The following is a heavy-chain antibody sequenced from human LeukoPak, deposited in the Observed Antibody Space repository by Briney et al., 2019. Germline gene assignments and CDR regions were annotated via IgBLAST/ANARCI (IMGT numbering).Heavy chain of an antibody. CDR2: IRSKVNSYAT. V-gene: IGHV3-73*01. CDR3: ARGPEFPMVQFDY. J-gene: IGHJ4*02. CDR1: GFTFSGSA. Sequence: PGRSLNLSCAASGFTFSGSAMHWVRQASGKGLEWVGRIRSKVNSYATAYAASVKGRFTISRDDSKHTAYLQMNSLKTEDTAVYYCARGPEFPMVQFDYWGQGTLVTVSS. D-gene: IGHD2-21*01.